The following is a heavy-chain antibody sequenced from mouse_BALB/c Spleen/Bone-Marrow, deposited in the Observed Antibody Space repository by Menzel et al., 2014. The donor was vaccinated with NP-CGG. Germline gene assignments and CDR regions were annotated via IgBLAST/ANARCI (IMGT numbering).Heavy chain of an antibody. J-gene: IGHJ3*01. CDR3: ARSGDGYDSFAY. CDR1: GYTFTSYW. Sequence: VQLQQSGAELAKPGASVKMSCKASGYTFTSYWMHWVKQRPGQGLEWIGYINPSTGYTEYNQKFKDKATLTADKSSSTAYMQLSSLTSEDSAVYYCARSGDGYDSFAYWGQGTLVTVSA. CDR2: INPSTGYT. D-gene: IGHD2-2*01. V-gene: IGHV1-7*01.